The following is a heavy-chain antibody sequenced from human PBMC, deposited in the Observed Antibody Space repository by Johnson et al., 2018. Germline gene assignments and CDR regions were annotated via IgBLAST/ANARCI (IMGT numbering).Heavy chain of an antibody. Sequence: QVQLVQSGGGLVKPGGSLRLSCAASGFTFSDYYMSWIRQPPGKELEWISYISGSGITTYYAESVRGRFTFSRDKAKNQLYLQMNSLRAEDPAVFYCARGAMEGVYYYGVDVWGQGTTVTVSS. J-gene: IGHJ6*02. CDR2: ISGSGITT. V-gene: IGHV3-11*01. CDR3: ARGAMEGVYYYGVDV. CDR1: GFTFSDYY. D-gene: IGHD5-18*01.